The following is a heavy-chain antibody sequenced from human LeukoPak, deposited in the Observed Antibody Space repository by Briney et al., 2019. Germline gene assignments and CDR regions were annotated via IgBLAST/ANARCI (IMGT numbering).Heavy chain of an antibody. CDR2: MNREGRST. Sequence: AGGSLRLSWAASGFTFSSDWRHWVREARGKGMGWVSRMNREGRSTIYGDCGKGRFTISRDKAKNTLYLQMNSLRAEDTAVYYCARLDSSGSFDYWGQGTLVTVSS. V-gene: IGHV3-74*01. J-gene: IGHJ4*02. D-gene: IGHD6-19*01. CDR1: GFTFSSDW. CDR3: ARLDSSGSFDY.